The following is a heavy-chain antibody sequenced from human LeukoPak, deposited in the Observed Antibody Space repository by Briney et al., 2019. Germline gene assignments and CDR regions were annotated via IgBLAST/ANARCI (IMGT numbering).Heavy chain of an antibody. CDR1: GYTFTSYY. CDR2: INPSGGST. Sequence: ASVKVSCKASGYTFTSYYMHWVRQAPGQGLEWMGIINPSGGSTSYAQKFQGRVTMTRDTSISTAYMELSRLRSDDTAVYYCARDLMVRGVIITFWFDPWGQGTLVTVSS. D-gene: IGHD3-10*01. V-gene: IGHV1-46*01. J-gene: IGHJ5*02. CDR3: ARDLMVRGVIITFWFDP.